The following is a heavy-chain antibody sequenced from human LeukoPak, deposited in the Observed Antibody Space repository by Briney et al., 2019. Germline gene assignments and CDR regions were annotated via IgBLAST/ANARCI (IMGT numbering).Heavy chain of an antibody. D-gene: IGHD2-15*01. V-gene: IGHV3-30*02. CDR3: ARGSEGYCSGGSCPPSWFDP. J-gene: IGHJ5*02. CDR2: IRYDGSNK. Sequence: PGGSLRLSCAASGFTFSSYGMHWVRQAPGKGLEWVAFIRYDGSNKYYADSVKGRFTISRDNSKNTLYLQMNSLRAEDTAVYYCARGSEGYCSGGSCPPSWFDPWGQGTLVTVSS. CDR1: GFTFSSYG.